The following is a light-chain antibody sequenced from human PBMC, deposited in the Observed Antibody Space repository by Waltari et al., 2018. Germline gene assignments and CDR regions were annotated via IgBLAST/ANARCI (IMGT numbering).Light chain of an antibody. CDR3: SSYTTSGTL. CDR1: TSDVGGYDY. CDR2: DVS. Sequence: QSALTQPASVSGSPGQSIAISCPGTTSDVGGYDYFSWYQQHPGKAPKLMIYDVSNRPSGVSNRFSGSKSGNTASLTISGLQAEDEADYYCSSYTTSGTLFGTGTKVTVL. J-gene: IGLJ1*01. V-gene: IGLV2-14*03.